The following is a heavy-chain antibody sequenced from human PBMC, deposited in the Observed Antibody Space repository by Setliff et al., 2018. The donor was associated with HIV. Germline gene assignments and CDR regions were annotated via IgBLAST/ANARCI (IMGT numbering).Heavy chain of an antibody. V-gene: IGHV6-1*01. CDR3: ARDGSRSLGVSYSYFMDV. CDR1: GDSVSSNSAA. CDR2: TLFRSKWYN. D-gene: IGHD6-13*01. J-gene: IGHJ6*03. Sequence: PSQTLSLTCAISGDSVSSNSAAWHWIRQSPGRGLEWLGRTLFRSKWYNEYAASVKSRVTFSADTSKNQFSLQVNSVTTEDTAVYYCARDGSRSLGVSYSYFMDVWGKGTTVTVSS.